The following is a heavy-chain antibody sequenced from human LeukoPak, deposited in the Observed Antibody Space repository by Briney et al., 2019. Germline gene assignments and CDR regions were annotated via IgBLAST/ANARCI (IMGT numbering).Heavy chain of an antibody. CDR2: ISYDGSNK. Sequence: GGSLRLSCAASGSTFSSYAMHWVRQAPGKGLEWVAVISYDGSNKYYADSVKGRFTISRDNSKNTLYLQMNSLRAEDTAVYYCASSWISAAAGRSAFDYWGQGTLVTVSS. CDR1: GSTFSSYA. CDR3: ASSWISAAAGRSAFDY. D-gene: IGHD6-13*01. J-gene: IGHJ4*02. V-gene: IGHV3-30-3*01.